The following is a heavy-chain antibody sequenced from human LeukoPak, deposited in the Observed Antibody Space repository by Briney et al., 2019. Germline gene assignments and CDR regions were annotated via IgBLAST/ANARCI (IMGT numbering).Heavy chain of an antibody. Sequence: GGSLRLSCSASGFVFSIYTMYWVRQAPGKGPEYISTIIGSGNGASIYYADSVKGIFSISRDDSMSMLYLQMNGLRSEDTAVYLKDFGRVRGTPDSWVQGTLVTVSS. CDR2: IIGSGNGASI. J-gene: IGHJ4*02. CDR3: DFGRVRGTPDS. V-gene: IGHV3-64D*06. CDR1: GFVFSIYT. D-gene: IGHD3-16*01.